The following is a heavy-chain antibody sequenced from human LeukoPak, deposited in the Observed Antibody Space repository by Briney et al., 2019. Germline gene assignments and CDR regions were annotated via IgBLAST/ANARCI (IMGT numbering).Heavy chain of an antibody. J-gene: IGHJ6*04. Sequence: GGSPRLSCAASGFTFSTYWMSWVRQAPGKGLEWVANIKQDGSEKYYVDSVKGRFTISRDNAKNSLYLQMNSLRAEDTAVYYCAELGITMIGGVWGKGTTVTISS. D-gene: IGHD3-10*02. CDR3: AELGITMIGGV. CDR1: GFTFSTYW. V-gene: IGHV3-7*01. CDR2: IKQDGSEK.